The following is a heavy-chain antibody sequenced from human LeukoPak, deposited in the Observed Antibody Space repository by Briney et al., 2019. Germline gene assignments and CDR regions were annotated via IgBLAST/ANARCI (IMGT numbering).Heavy chain of an antibody. CDR1: GYTFTSYG. V-gene: IGHV1-18*01. J-gene: IGHJ6*02. CDR3: ARVSSSWYPDYYYYGMDV. Sequence: ASVKVSCRASGYTFTSYGTSWVRQAPGQWLEWMGWSSAYNGNTNYAQKLQGRVTMTTDTSTSTAYMELRSLRSDDTAVYYCARVSSSWYPDYYYYGMDVWGQGTTVTVSS. D-gene: IGHD6-13*01. CDR2: SSAYNGNT.